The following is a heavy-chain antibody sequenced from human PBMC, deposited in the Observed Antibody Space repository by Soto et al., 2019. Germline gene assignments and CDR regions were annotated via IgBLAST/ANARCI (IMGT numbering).Heavy chain of an antibody. CDR3: ARDIRGYGMDV. D-gene: IGHD3-10*01. J-gene: IGHJ6*02. V-gene: IGHV3-11*01. Sequence: GASLRLSCAASGFDFSDYYMSWSRLAPGKGLEWISYISDSGSPLYYADSVKGRFSISRDNARKSVYLQMNNLRADDTALYFCARDIRGYGMDVWGQGTTVTVSS. CDR2: ISDSGSPL. CDR1: GFDFSDYY.